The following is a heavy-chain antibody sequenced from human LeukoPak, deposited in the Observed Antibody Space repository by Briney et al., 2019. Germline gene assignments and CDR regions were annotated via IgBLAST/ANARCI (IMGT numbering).Heavy chain of an antibody. CDR3: ARDPPGTGG. CDR1: GGSFSGYY. V-gene: IGHV4-34*01. CDR2: INHSGST. Sequence: SETLSLTCAVYGGSFSGYYRSWIRQPPGKGLEWIGEINHSGSTNYNPSLKSRVTISVDTSKNQFSLKLSSVTAADTAVYYCARDPPGTGGWGQGTLVTVSS. D-gene: IGHD3-10*01. J-gene: IGHJ4*02.